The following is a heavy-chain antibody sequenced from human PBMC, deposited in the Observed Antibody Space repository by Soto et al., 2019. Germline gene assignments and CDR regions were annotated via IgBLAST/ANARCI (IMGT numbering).Heavy chain of an antibody. CDR2: IDGSGAT. CDR3: ARHVNGNDAFDI. D-gene: IGHD1-1*01. V-gene: IGHV3-23*01. CDR1: GYIFSNYV. J-gene: IGHJ3*02. Sequence: GGSLRLSCAASGYIFSNYVMAWVRQAPGKGLQWVSRIDGSGATHYGDSVKGRFTISRDNSKNTLFLQVDRLRVEDTAVYFCARHVNGNDAFDIWGQGTMVTVSS.